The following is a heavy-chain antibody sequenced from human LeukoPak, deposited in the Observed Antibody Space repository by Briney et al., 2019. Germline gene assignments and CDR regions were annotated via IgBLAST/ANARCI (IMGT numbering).Heavy chain of an antibody. J-gene: IGHJ4*02. Sequence: SETLSLTCAVYGVSFSGYYWSWIRQPPGKGLEWIGEINHSGSTNYNPSLKSRVTISVDTSKNQFSLKLSSVTAADTAVYYCARGLSEVLRFLEWLPTYYFDYWGQGTLVTVSS. V-gene: IGHV4-34*01. CDR3: ARGLSEVLRFLEWLPTYYFDY. CDR2: INHSGST. D-gene: IGHD3-3*01. CDR1: GVSFSGYY.